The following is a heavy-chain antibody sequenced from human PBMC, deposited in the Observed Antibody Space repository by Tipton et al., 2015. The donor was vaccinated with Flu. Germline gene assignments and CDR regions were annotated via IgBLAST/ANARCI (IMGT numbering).Heavy chain of an antibody. CDR3: ARTRGGYCTSSSCYADYFDY. Sequence: SLRLSCAASGFTFSTYWMGWVRQAPGKGLEWVANINQGGSEKYYVDSVKGRFTISRDNAKNSLHLQMNSLRAEDTAVYYCARTRGGYCTSSSCYADYFDYWGQGTLVTVSP. CDR2: INQGGSEK. D-gene: IGHD2-2*01. V-gene: IGHV3-7*01. CDR1: GFTFSTYW. J-gene: IGHJ4*02.